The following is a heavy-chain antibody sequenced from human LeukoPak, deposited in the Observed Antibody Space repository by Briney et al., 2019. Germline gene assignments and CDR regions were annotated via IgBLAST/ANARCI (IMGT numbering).Heavy chain of an antibody. V-gene: IGHV4-59*11. CDR1: GGSMQSHY. Sequence: SETLSLTCTVSGGSMQSHYWTWIRQPPGKGLEWIGYICDSGTTTYNPSLKSRVAISINTSKNQFSLRLASVTAADTAVYYCAREKLYYG. CDR3: AREKLYYG. J-gene: IGHJ6*01. CDR2: ICDSGTT.